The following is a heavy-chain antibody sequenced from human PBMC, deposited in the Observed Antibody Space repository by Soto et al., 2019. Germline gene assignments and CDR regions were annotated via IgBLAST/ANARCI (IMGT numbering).Heavy chain of an antibody. J-gene: IGHJ4*02. Sequence: GGSLRLSCAASGFTFSSYAMHWVRQAPGKGLEWVAVISYDGSNKYYADSVKGRFTISRDNAKNSLYLQMNSLRAEDTAVYYCARDTVYCSGGSCPRTFDYWGQGTLVTVSS. CDR1: GFTFSSYA. V-gene: IGHV3-30-3*01. CDR2: ISYDGSNK. D-gene: IGHD2-15*01. CDR3: ARDTVYCSGGSCPRTFDY.